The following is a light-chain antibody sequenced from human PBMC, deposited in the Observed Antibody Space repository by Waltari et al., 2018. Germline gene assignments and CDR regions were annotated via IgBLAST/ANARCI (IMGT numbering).Light chain of an antibody. CDR2: GAS. Sequence: DMQMTQSPSSLSPSVGDRVTITCRASQRSSSYLNWYQQRPGEAPKLSIHGASILQSGVPSRFSGSGSGTDFTLTISSLQPDDFATYYCQQSYGIPYTFGGGTKVEIK. J-gene: IGKJ4*01. CDR3: QQSYGIPYT. V-gene: IGKV1-39*01. CDR1: QRSSSY.